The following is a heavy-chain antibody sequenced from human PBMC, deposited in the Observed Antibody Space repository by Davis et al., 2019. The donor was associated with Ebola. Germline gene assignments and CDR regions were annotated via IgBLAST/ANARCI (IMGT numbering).Heavy chain of an antibody. CDR2: ISSSGSTI. V-gene: IGHV3-11*01. CDR1: GFTFSDYY. D-gene: IGHD3-22*01. Sequence: GGSLRLSCAASGFTFSDYYMSWIRQAPGKGLEWVSYISSSGSTIYYADSVKGRFTISRDNAKNSLYLQMNSLRAEDTAVYYCASDNSYYDSSGYCDYWGQGTLVTVSS. CDR3: ASDNSYYDSSGYCDY. J-gene: IGHJ4*02.